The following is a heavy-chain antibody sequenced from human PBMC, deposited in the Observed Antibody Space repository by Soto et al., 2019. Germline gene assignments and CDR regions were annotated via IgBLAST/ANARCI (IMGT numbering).Heavy chain of an antibody. V-gene: IGHV4-39*01. J-gene: IGHJ6*02. Sequence: QLQLQESGPGLVKPSETLSLSCTVSGGSITSSFYWGWIRQPPGKGLEWIGSIYGTGNTYYNPSLXXRVTISADTSKNQFSLNLISVTAADTAMHYCRSSSRYSTDVWGQGATVTVSS. D-gene: IGHD6-13*01. CDR1: GGSITSSFY. CDR3: RSSSRYSTDV. CDR2: IYGTGNT.